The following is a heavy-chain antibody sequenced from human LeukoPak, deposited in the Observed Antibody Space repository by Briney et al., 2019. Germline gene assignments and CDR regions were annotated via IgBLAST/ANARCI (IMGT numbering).Heavy chain of an antibody. CDR1: GFTFGDYT. CDR3: TRLSAYSNSFDF. V-gene: IGHV3-49*04. Sequence: GRSLRLSCTASGFTFGDYTMGWVRQAPGKGLEWVSFMRSKAYGGTTEYAASVKGRFSISRDDSESIAYLEMNILKTEDTAVYYCTRLSAYSNSFDFWGQGTLVTVSS. J-gene: IGHJ4*02. D-gene: IGHD4-11*01. CDR2: MRSKAYGGTT.